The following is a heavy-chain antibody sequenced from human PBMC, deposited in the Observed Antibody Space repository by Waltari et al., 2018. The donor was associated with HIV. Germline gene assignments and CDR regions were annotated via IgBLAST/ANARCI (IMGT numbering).Heavy chain of an antibody. J-gene: IGHJ4*02. V-gene: IGHV3-11*01. CDR2: ISSGGRTI. D-gene: IGHD1-1*01. CDR3: ARDLGDWNQPPAPYYFDY. CDR1: GFTFSDYY. Sequence: QVQLVESGGGLVKPGGSLRLSCAASGFTFSDYYMSWIRQAPGKGLEWVSYISSGGRTIYYADPVKGRFTISRDNAKNSLYLQMSSLRAEDTAVYYCARDLGDWNQPPAPYYFDYWGQGTLVTVSS.